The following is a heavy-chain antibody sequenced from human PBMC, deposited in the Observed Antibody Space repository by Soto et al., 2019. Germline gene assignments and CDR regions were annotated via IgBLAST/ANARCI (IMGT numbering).Heavy chain of an antibody. CDR2: ISGSGGTT. V-gene: IGHV3-23*01. CDR1: GFTFTTHA. D-gene: IGHD3-10*01. CDR3: AKGLGEFSYYGMDV. Sequence: EVPLLESGGGLVQPGGSLRLSCAASGFTFTTHAMNWVRQAPGKGLEWVSSISGSGGTTDYADSVKGRFTISRDNSNNTLYLQMNSLRAEDTAVYYCAKGLGEFSYYGMDVWGQGTTVTVSS. J-gene: IGHJ6*02.